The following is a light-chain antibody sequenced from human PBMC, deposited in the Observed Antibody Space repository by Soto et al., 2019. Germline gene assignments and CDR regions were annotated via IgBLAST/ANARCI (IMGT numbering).Light chain of an antibody. CDR3: QQRSNWPLT. CDR1: QSISANY. Sequence: EIVLTQSPGPLSLSPGERATLSCRASQSISANYLAWYQQKPGQAPRLLIYDASNRATGIPARFSGSGSGTDFTLTISSLEPEDFAVYYCQQRSNWPLTFGGGTKVDI. J-gene: IGKJ4*01. V-gene: IGKV3-11*01. CDR2: DAS.